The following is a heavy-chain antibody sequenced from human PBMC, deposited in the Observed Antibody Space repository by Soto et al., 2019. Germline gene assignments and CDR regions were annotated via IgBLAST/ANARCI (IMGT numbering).Heavy chain of an antibody. D-gene: IGHD3-3*01. J-gene: IGHJ4*01. CDR1: GFTLSAYT. Sequence: EVQLLESGGGLVQPGGSLRLSCAASGFTLSAYTMSWVRQAPGKGLEWVSGVTQDGGSLYADSVRGRFTISRDNSKNTVYLQMNSIRTDDTAMYYCAKDRQPDGFWPFDHWGQGTLIIVSS. CDR3: AKDRQPDGFWPFDH. CDR2: VTQDGGS. V-gene: IGHV3-23*01.